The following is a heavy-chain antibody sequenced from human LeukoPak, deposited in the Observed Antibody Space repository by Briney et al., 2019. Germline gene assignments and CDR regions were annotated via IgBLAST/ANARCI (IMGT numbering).Heavy chain of an antibody. CDR1: GFTFSDYY. CDR3: AREDLEQGGYYFDY. D-gene: IGHD3-3*01. V-gene: IGHV3-11*04. Sequence: GGSLRLSCAASGFTFSDYYMSWIRQAPGKGLECVSYISSSGNTTYHADSVKGRFTISRDNAKNSLYLQMNSLRAEDTAVYYCAREDLEQGGYYFDYWGQGTLVTVSS. CDR2: ISSSGNTT. J-gene: IGHJ4*02.